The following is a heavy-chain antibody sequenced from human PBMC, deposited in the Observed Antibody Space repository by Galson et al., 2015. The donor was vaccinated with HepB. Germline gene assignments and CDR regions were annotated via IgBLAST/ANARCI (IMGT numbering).Heavy chain of an antibody. Sequence: SLRLSCAASGFTFSTYTMNWVRQAPGKGLEWVTSISSSSAYIYYADSVKGRFTISRDNAKNSLYLQMDSLRAEDTAIYYCAREAYSSSDYWGQGTLVTVSP. CDR1: GFTFSTYT. V-gene: IGHV3-21*01. CDR3: AREAYSSSDY. J-gene: IGHJ4*02. CDR2: ISSSSAYI. D-gene: IGHD6-13*01.